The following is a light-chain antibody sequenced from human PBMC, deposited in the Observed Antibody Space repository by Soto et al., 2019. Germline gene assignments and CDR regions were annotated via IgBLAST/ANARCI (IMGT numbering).Light chain of an antibody. CDR3: QRSSNSPLLI. CDR2: DTS. V-gene: IGKV3-11*01. J-gene: IGKJ2*01. CDR1: QSVDIY. Sequence: EIVLTQSPATMSLFPGESATLSCRASQSVDIYLAWYQQKPGQAPRLLIYDTSIRPPGVPPRFSGSGSGADFTLTISSLEPEDFAVYYCQRSSNSPLLIFGQGNKLEI.